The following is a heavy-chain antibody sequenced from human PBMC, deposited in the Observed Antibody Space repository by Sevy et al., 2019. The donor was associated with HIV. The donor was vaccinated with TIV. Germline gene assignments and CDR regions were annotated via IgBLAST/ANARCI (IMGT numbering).Heavy chain of an antibody. CDR2: FDPEDGET. D-gene: IGHD3-10*01. Sequence: ASVKVSCKVSGYTLTELSMHWVRQAPGKGLEWMGGFDPEDGETIYSQKFQGRVTMTEDTSTDTAYMELSSLRSEDTAVYYCATDLGTGSYYHYWGQGTLVTVSS. CDR3: ATDLGTGSYYHY. CDR1: GYTLTELS. V-gene: IGHV1-24*01. J-gene: IGHJ4*02.